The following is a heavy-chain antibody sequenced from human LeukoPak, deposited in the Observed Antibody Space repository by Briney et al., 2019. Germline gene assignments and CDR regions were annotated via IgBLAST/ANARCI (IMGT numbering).Heavy chain of an antibody. D-gene: IGHD2-15*01. Sequence: PGGSLRLSCAASGFTFSSYAMSWVRQAPGKGLEWVSAISGSGGSTYYADSVKGRFTISRDNSKNTLYLQMNSLRAEDTAVYYCVRRYCSGGSCYFDYWGQGILVTVSS. V-gene: IGHV3-23*01. J-gene: IGHJ4*02. CDR1: GFTFSSYA. CDR3: VRRYCSGGSCYFDY. CDR2: ISGSGGST.